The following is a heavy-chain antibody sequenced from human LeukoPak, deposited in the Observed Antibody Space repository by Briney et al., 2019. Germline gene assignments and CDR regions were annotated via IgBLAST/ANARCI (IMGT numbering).Heavy chain of an antibody. D-gene: IGHD6-13*01. V-gene: IGHV3-7*01. CDR1: GYSISSGYY. CDR2: IKQDGSEK. J-gene: IGHJ4*02. CDR3: ARDGDYIAAAGTFADY. Sequence: PSETLSLTCGVSGYSISSGYYWGWVRQPPGKGLEWVANIKQDGSEKYYVDSVKGRFTISRDNAKNSLYLQMNSLRAEDTAVYYCARDGDYIAAAGTFADYWGQGTLVTVSS.